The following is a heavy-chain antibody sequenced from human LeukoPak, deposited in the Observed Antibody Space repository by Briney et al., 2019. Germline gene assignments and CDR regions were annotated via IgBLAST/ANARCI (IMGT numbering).Heavy chain of an antibody. V-gene: IGHV1-2*02. CDR2: IIPIFGTA. Sequence: ASVKVSCKASGYTFTGYYMHWVRQAPGQGLEWMGGIIPIFGTANYAQKFQGRVTMTRDTSISTAYMELSRLRSDDTAVYYCARDLGARGLPEYWGQGTLVTVSS. J-gene: IGHJ4*02. CDR1: GYTFTGYY. D-gene: IGHD1-14*01. CDR3: ARDLGARGLPEY.